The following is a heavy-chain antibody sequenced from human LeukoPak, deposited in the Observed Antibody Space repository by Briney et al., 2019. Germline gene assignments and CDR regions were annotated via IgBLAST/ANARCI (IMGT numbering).Heavy chain of an antibody. J-gene: IGHJ4*02. Sequence: GGSLRLSCAASGFTFSSYSMNWVRQAPGKGLEWVSSISSSSSYIYYADSVKGRFTISRDNAKNSLYLQMNSLRAEDTAVYYCARVGYCSSTSCYWYFDYWGQGTLVSVSS. D-gene: IGHD2-2*01. CDR1: GFTFSSYS. CDR2: ISSSSSYI. V-gene: IGHV3-21*01. CDR3: ARVGYCSSTSCYWYFDY.